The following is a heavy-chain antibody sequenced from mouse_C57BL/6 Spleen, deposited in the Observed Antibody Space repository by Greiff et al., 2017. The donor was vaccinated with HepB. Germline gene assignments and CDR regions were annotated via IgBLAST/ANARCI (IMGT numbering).Heavy chain of an antibody. D-gene: IGHD2-5*01. CDR1: GYTFTSYW. CDR3: ARSYYSNLYAMDY. J-gene: IGHJ4*01. V-gene: IGHV1-7*01. Sequence: VQLMESGAELAKPGASVKLSCKASGYTFTSYWMHWVKQRPGQGLEWIGYINPSSGYTKYNQKFKDKATLTADKSSSTAYMQLSSLTYEDSAVYYCARSYYSNLYAMDYWGQGTSVTVSS. CDR2: INPSSGYT.